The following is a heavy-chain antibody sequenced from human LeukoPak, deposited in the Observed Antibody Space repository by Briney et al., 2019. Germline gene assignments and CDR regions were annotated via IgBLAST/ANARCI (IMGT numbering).Heavy chain of an antibody. D-gene: IGHD4-11*01. Sequence: VASVKVSCKASGYTFTGYYMHWVRQAPGQGLEWMGWINPNSGGTNYAQKFQGRVTMTRDTSISTAYMELSRLRSDDTAVYYCARDREGDYSNYEDWFDPWGQGTLVTVSS. CDR3: ARDREGDYSNYEDWFDP. V-gene: IGHV1-2*02. CDR1: GYTFTGYY. J-gene: IGHJ5*02. CDR2: INPNSGGT.